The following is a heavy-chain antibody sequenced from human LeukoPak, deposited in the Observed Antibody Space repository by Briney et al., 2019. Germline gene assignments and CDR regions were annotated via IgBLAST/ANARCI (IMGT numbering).Heavy chain of an antibody. CDR3: AKDYYYDSSGYPVAPLLSAFDI. J-gene: IGHJ3*02. D-gene: IGHD3-22*01. CDR1: GYTFTSYD. CDR2: MNPNSGNT. V-gene: IGHV1-8*01. Sequence: ASVKVSCKASGYTFTSYDINWVRQATGQGLEWMGWMNPNSGNTGYAQKFQGRVTMTRNTSISTAYMELSSLRSEDTAVYYCAKDYYYDSSGYPVAPLLSAFDIWGQGTMVTVSS.